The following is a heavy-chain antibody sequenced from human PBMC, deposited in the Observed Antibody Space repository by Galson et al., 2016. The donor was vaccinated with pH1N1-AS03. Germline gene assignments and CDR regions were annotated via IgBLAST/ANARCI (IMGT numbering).Heavy chain of an antibody. D-gene: IGHD2-2*01. CDR3: ARGHMPLSGFWDS. Sequence: SVKVSCKASGYTFTSHRIIWVRQAPGQGLECMGWLTTSTGDPTYAQGFTGRFAFSLDTSVSTAYLQIDSLKADDTAVYYCARGHMPLSGFWDSWGQGTLVTVSS. J-gene: IGHJ4*02. V-gene: IGHV7-4-1*01. CDR1: GYTFTSHR. CDR2: LTTSTGDP.